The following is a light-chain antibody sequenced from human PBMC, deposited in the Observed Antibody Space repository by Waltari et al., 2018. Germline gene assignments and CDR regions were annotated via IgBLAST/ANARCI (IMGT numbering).Light chain of an antibody. CDR1: QSVSTY. CDR3: QQRTNGPPVT. J-gene: IGKJ5*01. Sequence: EIVLTQSPATLSLSPGERATPPCSASQSVSTYLAWYQHKPGQAPRLLIYDASNRATGIPARFRGSGSGTDFTLTISSLEPDDFAVYYCQQRTNGPPVTFGQGTRLDLK. CDR2: DAS. V-gene: IGKV3-11*01.